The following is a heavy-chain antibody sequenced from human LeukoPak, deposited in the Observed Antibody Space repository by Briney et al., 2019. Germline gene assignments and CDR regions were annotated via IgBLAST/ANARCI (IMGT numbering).Heavy chain of an antibody. CDR3: ARGRHSSGWYVDY. Sequence: ASVKVSCKASGYTFTSYDINWVRRATGQGLEWMGWMNSNSGNTGYAQKFQGRVTMTRNTSIGTAYMELSSLRSEDTAVYYCARGRHSSGWYVDYWGQGTLVTVSS. CDR1: GYTFTSYD. V-gene: IGHV1-8*01. J-gene: IGHJ4*02. D-gene: IGHD6-19*01. CDR2: MNSNSGNT.